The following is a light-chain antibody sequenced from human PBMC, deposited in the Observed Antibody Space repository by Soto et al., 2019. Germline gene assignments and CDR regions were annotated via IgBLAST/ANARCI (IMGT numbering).Light chain of an antibody. CDR2: GAS. V-gene: IGKV3-15*01. Sequence: EIVLTQSPATLSVSPGERATLSCRASQSVSNNLAWYQQRPGQAPRLLIYGASTRATGISARFSGSGSGTEFTLTFSSLQSEDFTVYYCQQYNKWPLFTFGPGTRVDFK. CDR1: QSVSNN. J-gene: IGKJ3*01. CDR3: QQYNKWPLFT.